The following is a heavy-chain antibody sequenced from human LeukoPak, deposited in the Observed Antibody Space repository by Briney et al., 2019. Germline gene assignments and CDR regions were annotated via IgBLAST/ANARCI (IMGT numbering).Heavy chain of an antibody. J-gene: IGHJ5*02. V-gene: IGHV4-39*01. CDR3: ARHSCGGPGDCLTTGNNWSDP. CDR1: GGSISSSNYY. Sequence: NPSETLSLTCTASGGSISSSNYYRGWIRQPPGKGLEWIGRMYYTGSTYYNPSLKRRVTISVATSKNQFSPKLSSVTAADTAVYYCARHSCGGPGDCLTTGNNWSDPWGQGTLVTVSS. CDR2: MYYTGST. D-gene: IGHD1-14*01.